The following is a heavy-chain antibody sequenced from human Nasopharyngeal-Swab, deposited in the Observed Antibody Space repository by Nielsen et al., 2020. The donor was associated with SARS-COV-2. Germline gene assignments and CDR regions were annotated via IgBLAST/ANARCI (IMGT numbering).Heavy chain of an antibody. D-gene: IGHD5-12*01. CDR2: ISSSGSTI. V-gene: IGHV3-11*04. CDR1: GFTFSDYY. J-gene: IGHJ4*02. Sequence: GGSLRLSCAASGFTFSDYYMSWIRQAPGKGLEWVSYISSSGSTIYYADSVKGRFTISRDNAKNSLYLQMNSLRAEDTAVYYCAKTKSGYAAPFDYWGQGTLVTVSS. CDR3: AKTKSGYAAPFDY.